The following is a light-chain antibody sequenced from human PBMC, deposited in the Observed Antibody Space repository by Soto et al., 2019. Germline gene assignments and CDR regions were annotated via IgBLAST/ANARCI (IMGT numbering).Light chain of an antibody. J-gene: IGLJ1*01. V-gene: IGLV1-44*01. CDR1: SSNIGSNT. CDR3: AAWDDSLHGLV. CDR2: NNN. Sequence: QPVLTQPPSASGTPGQRVTISCSGSSSNIGSNTVNWYQQLPGTAPKLLIYNNNQRPSGVPDRFSGSKSGTSASLAISGLHSEDEADYYCAAWDDSLHGLVFGTGTKLTVL.